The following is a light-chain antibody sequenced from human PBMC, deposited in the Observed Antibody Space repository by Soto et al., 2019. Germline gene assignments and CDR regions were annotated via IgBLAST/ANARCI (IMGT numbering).Light chain of an antibody. CDR2: KAS. V-gene: IGKV1-5*03. Sequence: DIPMTQSPSTLSASVGDRVTITCRASQSISSWLAWYQQKPGKAPKLLMYKASNLESGVPSRFSGSGSGTEFTLTISSLQPDYFATYHCLQYNDYPLTFGGGTKVEIK. J-gene: IGKJ4*01. CDR1: QSISSW. CDR3: LQYNDYPLT.